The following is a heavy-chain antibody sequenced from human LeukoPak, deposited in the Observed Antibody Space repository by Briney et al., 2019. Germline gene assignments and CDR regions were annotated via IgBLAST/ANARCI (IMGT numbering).Heavy chain of an antibody. CDR3: ARWGVHGTTTYCFDY. CDR1: GYSFTNYG. CDR2: ISGETGNT. V-gene: IGHV1-18*04. D-gene: IGHD2/OR15-2a*01. Sequence: ASVKVFCKTSGYSFTNYGVSWVRQAPRQGPEWMGWISGETGNTNSAQKFQARFTLTTDTSTGTAYMEMRRLSSDDTAVYYCARWGVHGTTTYCFDYWGQGSQVTVSS. J-gene: IGHJ4*02.